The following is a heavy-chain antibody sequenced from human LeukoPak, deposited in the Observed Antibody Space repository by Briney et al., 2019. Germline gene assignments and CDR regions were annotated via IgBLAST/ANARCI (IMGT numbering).Heavy chain of an antibody. CDR2: ISGSGGST. V-gene: IGHV3-23*01. CDR1: DFNFSSYA. Sequence: GGSRRLSCATSDFNFSSYAMSWVRQAPGKGLEWVSAISGSGGSTYYADSVKGRFTISRDNSKNTLYLQMNSLRAEDTAVYYCAKPPSLATSDYWGQGTLVTVSS. CDR3: AKPPSLATSDY. D-gene: IGHD1-26*01. J-gene: IGHJ4*02.